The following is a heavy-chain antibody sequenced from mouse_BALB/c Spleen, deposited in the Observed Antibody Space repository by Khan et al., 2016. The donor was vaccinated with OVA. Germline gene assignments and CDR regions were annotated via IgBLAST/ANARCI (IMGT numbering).Heavy chain of an antibody. CDR2: IWSDGST. V-gene: IGHV2-6-1*01. Sequence: QVQLKESGPGLVAPSQSLSITCTISGFSLTSYGVHWVRQPPGKGLQWLVVIWSDGSTTYNSALKSRLTISKDNSTSHVFLEMISLQTDDTAMYYWAKEGFYYAMDYWGQGTSVTVSS. J-gene: IGHJ4*01. CDR3: AKEGFYYAMDY. CDR1: GFSLTSYG.